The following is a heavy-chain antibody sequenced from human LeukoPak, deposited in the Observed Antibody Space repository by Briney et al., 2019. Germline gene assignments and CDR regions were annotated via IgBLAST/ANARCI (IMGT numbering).Heavy chain of an antibody. J-gene: IGHJ6*02. CDR1: GFTFSGSA. V-gene: IGHV3-73*01. D-gene: IGHD4-17*01. Sequence: PGGSLKLSCAASGFTFSGSAIHWVRQASGKGLEWVGHIRSKANNYATAYTASVKGRFTISRDDSKNTAYLQMNSLKTDDTAVYYCAKERTSYGDLPYYYYGMDVWGQGTSVTVSS. CDR2: IRSKANNYAT. CDR3: AKERTSYGDLPYYYYGMDV.